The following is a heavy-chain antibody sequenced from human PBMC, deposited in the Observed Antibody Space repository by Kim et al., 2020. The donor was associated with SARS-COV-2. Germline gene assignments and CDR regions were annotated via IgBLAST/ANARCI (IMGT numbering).Heavy chain of an antibody. Sequence: ASVKVSCKASGYIFTSYGISWVRQAPGQGLEWMGWISAYNGNTNYAQKLQGRVTMTTDTSTSTVYMELRSLRSDDTAVFYCARGGEGYYYGSGSTFDYWGQGTLVTVSS. D-gene: IGHD3-10*01. CDR3: ARGGEGYYYGSGSTFDY. CDR1: GYIFTSYG. V-gene: IGHV1-18*01. CDR2: ISAYNGNT. J-gene: IGHJ4*02.